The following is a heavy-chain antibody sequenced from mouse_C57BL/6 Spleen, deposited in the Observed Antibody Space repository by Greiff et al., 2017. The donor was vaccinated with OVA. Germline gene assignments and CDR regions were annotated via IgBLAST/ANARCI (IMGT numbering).Heavy chain of an antibody. CDR2: INPNNGGT. CDR3: VKTAQVYFDY. J-gene: IGHJ2*01. V-gene: IGHV1-26*01. CDR1: GYTFTDYY. Sequence: EVQLQQSGPELVKPGASVKISCKASGYTFTDYYMNWVKQSHGKSLEWIGDINPNNGGTSYNQKFKGKATLTVDKSSSTAYMELRSLTSEDSAVYYCVKTAQVYFDYWGQGTTLTVSS. D-gene: IGHD3-2*02.